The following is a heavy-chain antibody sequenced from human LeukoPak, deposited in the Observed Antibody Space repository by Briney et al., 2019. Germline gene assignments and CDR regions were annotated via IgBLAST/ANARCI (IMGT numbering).Heavy chain of an antibody. CDR2: INHSGST. J-gene: IGHJ4*02. V-gene: IGHV4-34*01. D-gene: IGHD1-14*01. CDR1: GGSFSGYY. Sequence: SETLSLTCAVYGGSFSGYYWSWIRQPPGKGLEWIGEINHSGSTNYNPSLKSRVTISVDTSKNQLSLKLSSVTAADTAVYYCARGVARYFDYWGQGTLVTVSS. CDR3: ARGVARYFDY.